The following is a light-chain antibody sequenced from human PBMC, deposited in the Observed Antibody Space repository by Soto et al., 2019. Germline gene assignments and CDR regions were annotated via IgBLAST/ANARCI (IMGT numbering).Light chain of an antibody. CDR1: SSNIGNNY. J-gene: IGLJ1*01. CDR3: GTWDSSLTAYV. Sequence: SVLTQPPSVSAAPGQKVTISCSGSSSNIGNNYVSWYQQLPGTAPKLLIYENNKRPSGIPDRFSGSKSGTSATLGITGLQTGFEADYYCGTWDSSLTAYVFVTRTKLPVL. V-gene: IGLV1-51*02. CDR2: ENN.